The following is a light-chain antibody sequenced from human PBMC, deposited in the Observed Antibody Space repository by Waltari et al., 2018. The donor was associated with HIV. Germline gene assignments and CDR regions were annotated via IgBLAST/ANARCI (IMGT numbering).Light chain of an antibody. Sequence: QSALTQPPSASGSPGQSVTISCTGTSSDIGGYNFVSWYQQHPGKAPKLIIYEVTKRPSGVPDRFSGSKSGNTASLTVSGLQAEDEAIYYCNSYVGSNDVVFGGGTKLTVL. CDR3: NSYVGSNDVV. CDR2: EVT. CDR1: SSDIGGYNF. V-gene: IGLV2-8*01. J-gene: IGLJ2*01.